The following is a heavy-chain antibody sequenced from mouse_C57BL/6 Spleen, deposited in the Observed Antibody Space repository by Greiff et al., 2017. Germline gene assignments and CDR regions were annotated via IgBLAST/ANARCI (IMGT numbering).Heavy chain of an antibody. CDR2: IDPSDSYT. Sequence: VQLQQPGAELVMPGASVKLSCKASGYTFTSYWMHWVKQRPGQGLEWIGEIDPSDSYTNYNQKFKGKSTLTVDKSSSTAYMQLSSLTSEDSAVYYCARRNWKRYYFDYWGQGTTLTVSS. CDR1: GYTFTSYW. D-gene: IGHD4-1*01. CDR3: ARRNWKRYYFDY. V-gene: IGHV1-69*01. J-gene: IGHJ2*01.